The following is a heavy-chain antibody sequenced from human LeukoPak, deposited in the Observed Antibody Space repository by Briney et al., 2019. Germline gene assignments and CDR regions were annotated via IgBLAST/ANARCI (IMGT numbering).Heavy chain of an antibody. D-gene: IGHD4-17*01. V-gene: IGHV1-2*02. Sequence: EASVTVSCKASGYAFAGYYLHWVRQAPGQGLEWMGWIKPNSGGTQYAQKFQGRVTMARDTSISTAYMELSRLQSDDTAVYYCASAESHDYGETWGQGTLVTVSS. CDR3: ASAESHDYGET. CDR1: GYAFAGYY. CDR2: IKPNSGGT. J-gene: IGHJ4*02.